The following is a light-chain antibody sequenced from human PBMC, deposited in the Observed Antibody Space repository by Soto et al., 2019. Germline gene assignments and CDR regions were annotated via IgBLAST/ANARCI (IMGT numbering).Light chain of an antibody. CDR1: QSISGY. V-gene: IGKV1-39*01. J-gene: IGKJ5*01. CDR2: SAF. Sequence: DIQMTQSPSSLSASVGDRVTITCRASQSISGYLNWYQQKPGEAPRLLVYSAFRIQSGVPSRFNASGSGTDFTLSISSLQPEDFSTYYCQQGSTTPITFGLGTRLEIK. CDR3: QQGSTTPIT.